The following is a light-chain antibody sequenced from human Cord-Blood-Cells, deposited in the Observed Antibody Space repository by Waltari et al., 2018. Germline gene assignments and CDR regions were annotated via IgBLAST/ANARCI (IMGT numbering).Light chain of an antibody. CDR2: DAS. Sequence: GDRVTITCRASPSISSWLAWYQQKPGKAPKFLIYDASSWKRGVASRFGGSGSGTEFTLTTSSLQPDDFATDCGQQYNSYATFGHGTKVEIK. CDR3: QQYNSYAT. V-gene: IGKV1-5*01. CDR1: PSISSW. J-gene: IGKJ1*01.